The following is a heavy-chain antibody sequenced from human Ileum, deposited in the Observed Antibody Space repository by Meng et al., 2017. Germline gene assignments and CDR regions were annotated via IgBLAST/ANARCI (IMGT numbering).Heavy chain of an antibody. V-gene: IGHV4-4*02. Sequence: QVQLHETGPGLVKLSGPLSLTSAVPGDSCSSRDWWSWVRQPPGQGLEWIGEISQESGRTNYNPSLKSRVTISLDKSKNQFSLNLNSVTAADTAVYYCVRNEGYSLGDWGQGTLVTVSS. CDR2: ISQESGRT. D-gene: IGHD2-21*01. J-gene: IGHJ4*02. CDR3: VRNEGYSLGD. CDR1: GDSCSSRDW.